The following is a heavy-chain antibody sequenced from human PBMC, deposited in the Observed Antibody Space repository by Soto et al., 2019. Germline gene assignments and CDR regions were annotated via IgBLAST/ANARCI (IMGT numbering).Heavy chain of an antibody. D-gene: IGHD2-21*02. CDR1: GGSISSSSYY. V-gene: IGHV4-39*07. J-gene: IGHJ6*02. Sequence: SETLSLTCTVSGGSISSSSYYWGWIRQPPGKGLEWIGSIYYSGSTYYNPSLKSRVTISLDTSKNQFSLKLSSVTAAVTAVYYCARDLWGYCGADCYPLDVWGQGTTVTVSS. CDR2: IYYSGST. CDR3: ARDLWGYCGADCYPLDV.